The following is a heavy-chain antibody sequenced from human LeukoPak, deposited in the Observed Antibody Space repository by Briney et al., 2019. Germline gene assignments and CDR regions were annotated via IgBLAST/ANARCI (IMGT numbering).Heavy chain of an antibody. V-gene: IGHV4-61*02. CDR3: ARDPDGYKFFDY. J-gene: IGHJ4*02. D-gene: IGHD5-24*01. Sequence: SQTLSLTCTVSGGSFSSGDYSWNWIRQPAGQGLEWIGRLFSSGTTNYNPSLKSRVTISGDTSNNQFSLKLTSMTAADTAVYYCARDPDGYKFFDYWGRGSPVIVSS. CDR1: GGSFSSGDYS. CDR2: LFSSGTT.